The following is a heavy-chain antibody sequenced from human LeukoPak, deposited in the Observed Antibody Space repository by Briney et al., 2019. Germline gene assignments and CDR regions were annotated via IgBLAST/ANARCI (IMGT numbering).Heavy chain of an antibody. V-gene: IGHV3-7*01. J-gene: IGHJ4*02. CDR2: IKQDGSEK. CDR3: ANSGTKGSGYAPYYFDY. Sequence: GGSLRLSCAASGFTFSSSWMSWVRQAPGKGLEWVADIKQDGSEKYYVDSVKGRFTISRDNAKNSLYLEMNSLRAEDTAVYYCANSGTKGSGYAPYYFDYWGQGTLVTVSS. CDR1: GFTFSSSW. D-gene: IGHD5-12*01.